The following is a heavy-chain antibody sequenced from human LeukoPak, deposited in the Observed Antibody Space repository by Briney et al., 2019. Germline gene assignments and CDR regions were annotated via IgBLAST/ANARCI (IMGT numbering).Heavy chain of an antibody. CDR2: ISYNGGDK. V-gene: IGHV3-30*04. J-gene: IGHJ4*02. D-gene: IGHD3-10*01. CDR3: ARQESRNYRYEGLDY. CDR1: GFRFSHYA. Sequence: GRSLRLSCAASGFRFSHYAIHWVRQAPGKGLEWVALISYNGGDKYYADSVKGRFTIDRDNSKNTVYLQMNSLRDDDTAAYSCARQESRNYRYEGLDYWGQGTLVIVSS.